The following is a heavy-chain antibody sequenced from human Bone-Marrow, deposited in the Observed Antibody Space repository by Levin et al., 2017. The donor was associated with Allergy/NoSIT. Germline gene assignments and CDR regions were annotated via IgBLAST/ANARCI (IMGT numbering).Heavy chain of an antibody. CDR3: ARYGRAPDP. D-gene: IGHD3-10*01. V-gene: IGHV3-7*01. CDR1: GLSFSANW. Sequence: PGGSLRLSCAASGLSFSANWMSWVRQVPGKGLEWVASIKGDGSEKYYVDSVNGRFTISRDNAKNSLYLQMNSLRAEDTAVYYCARYGRAPDPRGQGTLVTVSS. CDR2: IKGDGSEK. J-gene: IGHJ5*02.